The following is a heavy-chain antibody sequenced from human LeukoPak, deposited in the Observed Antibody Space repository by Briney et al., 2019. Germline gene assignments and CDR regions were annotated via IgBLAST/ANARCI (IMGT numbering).Heavy chain of an antibody. V-gene: IGHV3-23*01. CDR3: AIDYSYCSSTSCYTRFVY. CDR2: ISGSGGST. CDR1: GFAFSNYG. Sequence: GGSLRLSCAASGFAFSNYGMSWVRQAPGKGMEWVSAISGSGGSTYYADSVKGRFTISRDNSKNTLYLQMNSLRAEDTAVYYCAIDYSYCSSTSCYTRFVYWGQGTLVTVSS. D-gene: IGHD2-2*02. J-gene: IGHJ4*02.